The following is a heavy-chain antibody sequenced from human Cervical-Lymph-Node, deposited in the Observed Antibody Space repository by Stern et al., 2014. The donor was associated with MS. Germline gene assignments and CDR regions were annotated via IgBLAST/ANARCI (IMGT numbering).Heavy chain of an antibody. CDR3: ASNPLITMVQLDY. D-gene: IGHD3-10*01. CDR1: GYTLTELS. J-gene: IGHJ4*02. Sequence: VQLVESGAEVKKPGASVKVSCKGSGYTLTELSMHWVRQAPGKGLEWMGGFDPEDGETIYAQKFQGRVTMPEDTSTDTAYMELSSLRSEDTAVYYCASNPLITMVQLDYWGQGTLVTVSS. CDR2: FDPEDGET. V-gene: IGHV1-24*01.